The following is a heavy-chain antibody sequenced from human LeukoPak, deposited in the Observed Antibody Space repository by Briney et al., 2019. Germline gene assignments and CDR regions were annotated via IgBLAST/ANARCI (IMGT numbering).Heavy chain of an antibody. Sequence: GGYLRLSCTASGFTLSSYWMSWVRQAPGKGLEWVANIKYDGSEKDYVDSVKGRFTISRDNAKNSLYLQMNSLRAEDTAVYYGARDIAPAGLFFDYWGQGTLVTVSS. D-gene: IGHD6-13*01. J-gene: IGHJ4*02. CDR2: IKYDGSEK. CDR3: ARDIAPAGLFFDY. V-gene: IGHV3-7*01. CDR1: GFTLSSYW.